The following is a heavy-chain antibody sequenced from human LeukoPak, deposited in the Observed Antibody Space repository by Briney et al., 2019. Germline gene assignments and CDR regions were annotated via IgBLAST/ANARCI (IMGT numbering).Heavy chain of an antibody. J-gene: IGHJ4*02. D-gene: IGHD4-17*01. CDR2: ISTSGNI. V-gene: IGHV4-4*07. CDR3: ARHPSWPDYGGTFDY. CDR1: GSSMNGFQ. Sequence: PSETLSLTCTVSGSSMNGFQWSWIRQPAGKGLEWIGRISTSGNINYTPSLKSRVTMSVDTPKNQFSLKLNSVTAADTAVYYCARHPSWPDYGGTFDYWGQGTPVIVSS.